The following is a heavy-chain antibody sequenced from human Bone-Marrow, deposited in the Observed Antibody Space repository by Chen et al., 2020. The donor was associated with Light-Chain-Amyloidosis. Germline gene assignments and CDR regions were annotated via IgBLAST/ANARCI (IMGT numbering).Heavy chain of an antibody. Sequence: QVQLVQSGAEVKKPGASVKVSCKVSGYTLTELSMHWVRQAPGKGLEWMGGFDPEDGETIYAQKFQGRVTMTEDTSTDTAYMELSSLRSEDTAVYYCATRRSLWFGTPLVDYYYYGMDVWGQGTTVTVSS. V-gene: IGHV1-24*01. D-gene: IGHD3-10*01. J-gene: IGHJ6*02. CDR3: ATRRSLWFGTPLVDYYYYGMDV. CDR1: GYTLTELS. CDR2: FDPEDGET.